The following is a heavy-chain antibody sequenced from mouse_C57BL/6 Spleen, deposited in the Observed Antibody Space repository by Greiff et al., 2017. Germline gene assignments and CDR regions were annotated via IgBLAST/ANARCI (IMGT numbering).Heavy chain of an antibody. J-gene: IGHJ3*01. V-gene: IGHV1-18*01. CDR1: GYTFTDYN. CDR2: INPNNGGT. CDR3: ARSLYRRSSNSFAY. Sequence: EVQLQQSGPELVKPGASVKIPCKASGYTFTDYNMDWVKQSHGKSLEWIGDINPNNGGTIYNQKFKGKATLTVDKSSSTAYMELRSLTSEDTAVYYCARSLYRRSSNSFAYWGQGTLVTVSA. D-gene: IGHD2-5*01.